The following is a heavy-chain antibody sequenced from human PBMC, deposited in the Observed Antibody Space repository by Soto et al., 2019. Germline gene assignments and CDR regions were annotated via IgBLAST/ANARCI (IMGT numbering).Heavy chain of an antibody. V-gene: IGHV3-30*18. CDR2: ISYDGSNK. CDR3: AKTYSSDYYYYYGMDV. D-gene: IGHD6-25*01. Sequence: QVQLVESGGGVVQPGRSLRLSCAASGFTFSSYGMHWVRQAPGKGLEWVAVISYDGSNKYYADSVKGRFTISRDNSKNTLYLQMNSLRAEDTAVYYCAKTYSSDYYYYYGMDVWGQGTTVTVSS. CDR1: GFTFSSYG. J-gene: IGHJ6*02.